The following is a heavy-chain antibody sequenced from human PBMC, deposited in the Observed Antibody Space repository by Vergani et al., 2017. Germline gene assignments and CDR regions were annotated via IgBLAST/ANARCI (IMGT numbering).Heavy chain of an antibody. V-gene: IGHV4-61*02. CDR3: ARVGGGVRGSGRYNFDY. Sequence: QVQLQESGPGLVKPLQTLSLTCSVSGGSISSGSYYWSWVRQPAGKGLEWVGRIYSSGSTNYNPSLKSRVTILVDTSKNQFSLKLSSVTAADTAVYYCARVGGGVRGSGRYNFDYWGQGTLVTVSS. CDR2: IYSSGST. J-gene: IGHJ4*02. D-gene: IGHD3-10*01. CDR1: GGSISSGSYY.